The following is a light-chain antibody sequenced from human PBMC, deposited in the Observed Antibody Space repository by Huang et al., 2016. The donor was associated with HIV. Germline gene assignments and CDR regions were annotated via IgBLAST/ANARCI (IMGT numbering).Light chain of an antibody. CDR1: QSVSSN. Sequence: EIVMTQSPATLSVSPGERATLSCRASQSVSSNLAWYQQKPGQAPRRLSYGASTRAPVSPAMFSGSGSGTEFTLTISSLQSEDFAVYYCQQYNNWPRTFGQGTKVEIK. V-gene: IGKV3-15*01. J-gene: IGKJ1*01. CDR3: QQYNNWPRT. CDR2: GAS.